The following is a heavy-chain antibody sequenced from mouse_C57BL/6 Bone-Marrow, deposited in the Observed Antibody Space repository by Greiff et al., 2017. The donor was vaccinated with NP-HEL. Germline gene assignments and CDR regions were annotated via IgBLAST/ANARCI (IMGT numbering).Heavy chain of an antibody. CDR1: GYTFTSYG. CDR3: ARRGEGFAY. Sequence: QVQLQQSGAELARPGASVKLSCKASGYTFTSYGISWVKQRTGQGLEWIGEIYPRSGNTYYNEKFKGKATLTADKSSSTAYMELRSLTSGDSAVYFCARRGEGFAYWGQGTLVTVSA. CDR2: IYPRSGNT. V-gene: IGHV1-81*01. J-gene: IGHJ3*01.